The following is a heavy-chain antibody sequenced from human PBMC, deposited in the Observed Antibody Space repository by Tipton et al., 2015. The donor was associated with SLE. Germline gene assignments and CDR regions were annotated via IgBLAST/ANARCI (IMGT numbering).Heavy chain of an antibody. CDR3: ARYYCTTTRCYYFDY. J-gene: IGHJ4*02. D-gene: IGHD2-2*01. CDR1: GGSISGHY. CDR2: LYYTGIT. V-gene: IGHV4-59*11. Sequence: TLSLTCTVSGGSISGHYWSWIRQPPGRGLEWIGYLYYTGITDYNPSLTSRVTISVDTSKNQFSLKLRSVTAADTAVYFCARYYCTTTRCYYFDYWGRGTLVTVSS.